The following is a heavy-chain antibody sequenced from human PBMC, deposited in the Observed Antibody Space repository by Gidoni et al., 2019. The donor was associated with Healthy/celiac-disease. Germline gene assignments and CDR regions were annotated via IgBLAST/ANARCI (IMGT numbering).Heavy chain of an antibody. J-gene: IGHJ3*02. CDR1: GFTFRSYG. Sequence: QVQLVESGGGVVQPGRSLRLSCAASGFTFRSYGMHWVRQAPGKGLEWVAVIWYDGSNKYYADSVKGRFTISRDNSKNTLYLQMNSLRAEDTAVYYCAREAGGIVVVPAAIHDAFDIWGQGTMVTVSS. CDR2: IWYDGSNK. V-gene: IGHV3-33*01. CDR3: AREAGGIVVVPAAIHDAFDI. D-gene: IGHD2-2*01.